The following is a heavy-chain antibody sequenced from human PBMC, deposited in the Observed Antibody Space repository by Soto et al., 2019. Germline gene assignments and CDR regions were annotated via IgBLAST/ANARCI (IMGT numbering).Heavy chain of an antibody. CDR2: INHSGST. Sequence: SSTXSLTCSFDVCCFIGYYCILVRQPPGKGREWIGEINHSGSTNYNPSLKSRVTISVDTSKNQFSLKLSSVTAEDTAVYYCARRAWRGITTIVRNGGMEVWGKGTKVT. D-gene: IGHD3-22*01. CDR3: ARRAWRGITTIVRNGGMEV. J-gene: IGHJ6*04. V-gene: IGHV4-34*01. CDR1: VCCFIGYY.